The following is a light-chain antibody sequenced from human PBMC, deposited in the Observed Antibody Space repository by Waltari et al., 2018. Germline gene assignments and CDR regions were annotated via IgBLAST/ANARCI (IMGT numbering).Light chain of an antibody. CDR1: SLHHKTGKYS. Sequence: SLHHKTGKYSLECDLQEARQSPQLLIYLGCYQASGVPALFSGSGSGIDFTLSICRVEAKDVVVYYGMHTLPTLWTFGQGTTVEIK. CDR3: MHTLPTLWT. CDR2: LGC. V-gene: IGKV2-28*01. J-gene: IGKJ1*01.